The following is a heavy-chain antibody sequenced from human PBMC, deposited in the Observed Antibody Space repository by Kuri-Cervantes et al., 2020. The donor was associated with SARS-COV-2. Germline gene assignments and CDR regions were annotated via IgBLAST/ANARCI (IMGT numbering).Heavy chain of an antibody. CDR2: INHSGST. CDR3: ARGVGAAVAGTLITIYYYYGMDV. J-gene: IGHJ6*02. CDR1: GGSFSGYY. D-gene: IGHD6-19*01. V-gene: IGHV4-34*01. Sequence: SETLSLTCAVYGGSFSGYYWSWIRQPPGKGLEWIGEINHSGSTNYNPSLKSRVTISVDTSKNQFSLKLSSVTAADTAVYYCARGVGAAVAGTLITIYYYYGMDVWGQGPTVTVSS.